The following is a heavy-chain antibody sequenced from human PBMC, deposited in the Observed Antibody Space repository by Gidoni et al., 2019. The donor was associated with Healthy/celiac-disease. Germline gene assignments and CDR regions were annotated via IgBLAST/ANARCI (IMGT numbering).Heavy chain of an antibody. D-gene: IGHD3-3*01. CDR3: ARDSLDDFWSGYSGAYYYGMDV. J-gene: IGHJ6*02. CDR1: GFTLRSFA. CDR2: ISYDGSNK. Sequence: QVQLVESGGGVVQPGRSLRLSCAASGFTLRSFALHCVRRAPGKGLEWVAVISYDGSNKYYADSVKGRFTISRDNSKNTLYLQMNSLRAEDTAVYYCARDSLDDFWSGYSGAYYYGMDVWGQGTTVTVSS. V-gene: IGHV3-30-3*01.